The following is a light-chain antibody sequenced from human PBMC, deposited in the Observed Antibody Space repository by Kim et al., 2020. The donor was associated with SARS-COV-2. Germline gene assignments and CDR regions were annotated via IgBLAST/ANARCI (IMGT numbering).Light chain of an antibody. Sequence: PGESATLACRASQSVGSTYLAWYQQKPGQAPRLLIYGGSSRATGIPDRFSGSGSGTDFTLAISRLEPEDFAVYYCQQYLISPWTFGQGTKVDIK. J-gene: IGKJ1*01. CDR1: QSVGSTY. CDR2: GGS. V-gene: IGKV3-20*01. CDR3: QQYLISPWT.